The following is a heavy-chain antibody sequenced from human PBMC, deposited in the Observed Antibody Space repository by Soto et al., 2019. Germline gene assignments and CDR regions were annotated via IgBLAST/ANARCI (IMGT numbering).Heavy chain of an antibody. CDR1: GFTFSSYG. J-gene: IGHJ4*02. V-gene: IGHV3-30*18. D-gene: IGHD3-10*01. Sequence: GGSLRLSCAASGFTFSSYGMHWVRQAPGKGLEWVAVISYDGSNKYYADSVKGRFTISRDNSKNTLYLQMNSLRAEDTAVYYCAKDGYGSGSYSHWGQGTLVTVSS. CDR2: ISYDGSNK. CDR3: AKDGYGSGSYSH.